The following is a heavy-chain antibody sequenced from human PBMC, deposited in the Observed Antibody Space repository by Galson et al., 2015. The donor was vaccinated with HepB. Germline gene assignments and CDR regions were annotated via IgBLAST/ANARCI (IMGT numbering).Heavy chain of an antibody. V-gene: IGHV3-48*01. D-gene: IGHD3-10*01. J-gene: IGHJ4*02. Sequence: SLRLSCAASGFTFSTSSMNWVRQAPGKGLEWVSYIHSSSSNIYYADSVKGRFTISRDNAKNSLFLQMNSLRVDDTAVYYCARGFSAPSSSGYWGQGTLVTVSS. CDR3: ARGFSAPSSSGY. CDR1: GFTFSTSS. CDR2: IHSSSSNI.